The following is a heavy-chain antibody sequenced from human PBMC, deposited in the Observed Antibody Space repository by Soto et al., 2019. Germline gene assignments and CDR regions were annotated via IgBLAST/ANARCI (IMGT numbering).Heavy chain of an antibody. CDR2: MNPNSGNT. D-gene: IGHD3-22*01. CDR1: GYTFTSYD. V-gene: IGHV1-8*01. J-gene: IGHJ3*02. CDR3: ARGHPDSSGYYGHDAFDI. Sequence: GASVKVSCKASGYTFTSYDINWVRQATGQGLEWMGWMNPNSGNTGYAQKFQGRVTMTRNTSISTAYMELSSLRSEDTAVYYCARGHPDSSGYYGHDAFDIWGQGTMITVS.